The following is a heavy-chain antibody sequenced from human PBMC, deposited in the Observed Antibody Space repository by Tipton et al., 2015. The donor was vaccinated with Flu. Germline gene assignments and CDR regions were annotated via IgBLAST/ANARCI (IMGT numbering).Heavy chain of an antibody. Sequence: TLSLTCTVSGGSISSGGYYWSWIRQHPGKGLEWIGYIYYSGTTNYNPALKSRLTISVDTSKNQFSLKLTSVTAADTAVYYCARDRYDILTGSFSWFDPWGQGTLVTVSS. D-gene: IGHD3-9*01. V-gene: IGHV4-31*03. CDR1: GGSISSGGYY. CDR3: ARDRYDILTGSFSWFDP. J-gene: IGHJ5*02. CDR2: IYYSGTT.